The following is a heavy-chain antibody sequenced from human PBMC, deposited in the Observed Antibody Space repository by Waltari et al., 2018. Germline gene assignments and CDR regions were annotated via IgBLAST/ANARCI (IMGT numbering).Heavy chain of an antibody. Sequence: QITLKESGPTLVKPTQTLTLTCTFSGFSLSPRGVGVGWLRQPPGKALEWLALIYWNDDKRYSPSLKSRLTITKDTSKNQVVLTMTNMDPVDTATYYCAHRDIWSGYSGGLYYWGQGTLVTVSS. CDR1: GFSLSPRGVG. D-gene: IGHD3-3*01. CDR2: IYWNDDK. CDR3: AHRDIWSGYSGGLYY. J-gene: IGHJ4*02. V-gene: IGHV2-5*01.